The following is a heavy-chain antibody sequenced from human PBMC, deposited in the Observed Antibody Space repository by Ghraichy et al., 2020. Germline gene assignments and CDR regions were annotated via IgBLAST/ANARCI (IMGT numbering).Heavy chain of an antibody. CDR2: IRSKAYGGTT. J-gene: IGHJ4*02. V-gene: IGHV3-49*03. Sequence: GGSLRLSCTASGFTFGDYAMSWFRQAPGKGLEWVGFIRSKAYGGTTEYAASVKGRFTISRDDSKSIAYLQMNSLKTEDTAVYYCTRVVTDSSGWGYYFDYWGQGTLVTVSS. CDR1: GFTFGDYA. D-gene: IGHD3-22*01. CDR3: TRVVTDSSGWGYYFDY.